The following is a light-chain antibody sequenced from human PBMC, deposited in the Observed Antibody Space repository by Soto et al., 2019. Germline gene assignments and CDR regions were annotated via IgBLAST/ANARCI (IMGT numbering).Light chain of an antibody. CDR3: QQYGSSPRT. CDR1: QSVRNNY. V-gene: IGKV3-20*01. CDR2: GAS. J-gene: IGKJ1*01. Sequence: EIVLTQSPCTLSLSPGERATLSCRASQSVRNNYLAWYQQKPGQAPRVVIYGASSRATGIPDRFSGSGSGTDFTLTISRLEPEDFAVYYCQQYGSSPRTFGQGTKVDIK.